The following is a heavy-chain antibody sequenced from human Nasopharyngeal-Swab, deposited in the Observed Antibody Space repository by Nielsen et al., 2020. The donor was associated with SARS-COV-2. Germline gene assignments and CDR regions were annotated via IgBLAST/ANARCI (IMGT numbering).Heavy chain of an antibody. CDR2: ISAYNGNT. D-gene: IGHD6-6*01. CDR3: ARTVSSSSGGRDSEFFQH. J-gene: IGHJ1*01. V-gene: IGHV1-18*01. Sequence: ASVKVSCKASGYTFTSYGISWVRQAPGQGLEWMGWISAYNGNTNYAQKFQGRVTMTRDTSTSTVYMELSSLRSEDTAVYYCARTVSSSSGGRDSEFFQHWGQGTLVTVSS. CDR1: GYTFTSYG.